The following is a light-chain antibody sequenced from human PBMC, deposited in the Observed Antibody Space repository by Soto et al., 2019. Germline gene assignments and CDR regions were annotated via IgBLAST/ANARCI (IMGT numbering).Light chain of an antibody. CDR2: GNS. Sequence: QSVLTQPPSVSGAPGQSVTISCTGSSSNIGAGHDVHWYQQFPGTAPKVLIYGNSNRPSGVPDRFSGSKSGTSASLAITGLQAEDEADYYCQSYDNSLSGSNVFGTGTKPPS. CDR1: SSNIGAGHD. J-gene: IGLJ1*01. V-gene: IGLV1-40*01. CDR3: QSYDNSLSGSNV.